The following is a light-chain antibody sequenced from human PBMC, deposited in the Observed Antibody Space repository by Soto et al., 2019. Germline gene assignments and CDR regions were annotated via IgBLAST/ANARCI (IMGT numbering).Light chain of an antibody. J-gene: IGLJ3*02. Sequence: QSALTQPASVSGSPGPSITISCTGTSSDVGGYNYVSWYQQHPGQVPKLTIYEVTNRPSGVSSRFSGYKSGNTASLTISGLQAEDEADYYCSSYTNSDTWVFGGGTKLTVL. V-gene: IGLV2-14*01. CDR3: SSYTNSDTWV. CDR2: EVT. CDR1: SSDVGGYNY.